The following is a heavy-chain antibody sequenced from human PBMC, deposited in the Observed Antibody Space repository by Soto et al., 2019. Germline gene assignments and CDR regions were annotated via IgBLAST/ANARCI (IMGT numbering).Heavy chain of an antibody. Sequence: GASVKGSCKASGYTFTGYYIHWVRQAPGQGLEWMGIFNPTGDTASYAQKLQGRVTMTRDTSTGTAYMELGSLRSEDTAVYYCARGGRIVDTGIGYYYYHAMDVWGQGTTVTVSS. CDR2: FNPTGDTA. J-gene: IGHJ6*02. CDR1: GYTFTGYY. CDR3: ARGGRIVDTGIGYYYYHAMDV. V-gene: IGHV1-46*01. D-gene: IGHD5-18*01.